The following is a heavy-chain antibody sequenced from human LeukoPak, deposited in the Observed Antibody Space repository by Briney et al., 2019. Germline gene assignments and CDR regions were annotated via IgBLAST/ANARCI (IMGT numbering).Heavy chain of an antibody. D-gene: IGHD6-13*01. CDR3: ARDDAAPGIIFDY. V-gene: IGHV3-74*03. CDR1: GFTFSSYW. J-gene: IGHJ4*02. CDR2: IHSDGSSK. Sequence: GGSLRLSCAASGFTFSSYWMHWVRQAPGKGLVWVSRIHSDGSSKKYADSVRGRFTISRDNAKKTLYLQMNSLRAEDTAVYFCARDDAAPGIIFDYWGQGTLVTVSS.